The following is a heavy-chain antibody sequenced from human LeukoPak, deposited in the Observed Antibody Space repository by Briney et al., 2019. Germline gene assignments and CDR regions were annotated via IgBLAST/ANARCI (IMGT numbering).Heavy chain of an antibody. V-gene: IGHV1-69*04. CDR3: ASIFSWIQLSYGDYFDY. D-gene: IGHD5-18*01. J-gene: IGHJ4*02. Sequence: AASVKVSCKASGGTFSSYAISWVRQAPGQGLEWMGRIIPILGIANYAQKFQGRVTITADKSTSTAYMELSSLRSEDTAVYYCASIFSWIQLSYGDYFDYWGKGTLVTVSS. CDR1: GGTFSSYA. CDR2: IIPILGIA.